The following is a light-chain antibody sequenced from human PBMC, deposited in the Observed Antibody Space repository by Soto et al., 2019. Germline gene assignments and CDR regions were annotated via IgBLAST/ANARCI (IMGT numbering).Light chain of an antibody. CDR1: QSVSSN. Sequence: EIVMTQSPATLSVSPGERATLSCRASQSVSSNLAWYQQKLGQAPRLLIYGASTRATGIPARFSGSGSGTEFTLTISSLQSEDFAVYYCQQYNNWPPWTFGQGTKLEIK. J-gene: IGKJ2*02. CDR2: GAS. V-gene: IGKV3-15*01. CDR3: QQYNNWPPWT.